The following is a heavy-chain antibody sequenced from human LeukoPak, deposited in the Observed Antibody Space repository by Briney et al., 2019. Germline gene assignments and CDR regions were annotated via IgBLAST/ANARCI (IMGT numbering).Heavy chain of an antibody. V-gene: IGHV4-59*01. D-gene: IGHD5-18*01. J-gene: IGHJ6*03. Sequence: SETLSLTCTVSGGSISRYYWSWIRHPPGKGLEWIGHIYYSGSTNYNPSLKSRVTISVDTSKNQFSLKLSSVTAADTAVYYCARGGGYSYGYDYYYYYYTDVWGKGTTVTVSS. CDR1: GGSISRYY. CDR3: ARGGGYSYGYDYYYYYYTDV. CDR2: IYYSGST.